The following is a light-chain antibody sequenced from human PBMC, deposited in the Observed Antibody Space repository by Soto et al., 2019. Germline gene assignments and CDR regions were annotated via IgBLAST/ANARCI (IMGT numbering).Light chain of an antibody. Sequence: LTQPPSASGSPGQSVTISCTGTSSDVGGYNYVSWFQQHPGKAPKLIIYEVSKRPSGVPDRFSGSKSGNTASLTVSGLQAEDEADYYCSSYAGSNNYVFGTGTKVTVL. J-gene: IGLJ1*01. V-gene: IGLV2-8*01. CDR3: SSYAGSNNYV. CDR1: SSDVGGYNY. CDR2: EVS.